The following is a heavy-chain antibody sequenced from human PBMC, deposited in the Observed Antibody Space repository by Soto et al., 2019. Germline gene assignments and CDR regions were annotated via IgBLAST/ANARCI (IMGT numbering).Heavy chain of an antibody. Sequence: GGSLRLSCAASGFTFSSYGMHWVRQAPGKGLEWVAVIWYDGSNKYYADSVKGRFTISRDNSKNTLYLQMNSLRAEDTAVYYCARAGGIAAASGYYYYMDVWGKGTTVTVSS. D-gene: IGHD6-25*01. CDR3: ARAGGIAAASGYYYYMDV. CDR1: GFTFSSYG. CDR2: IWYDGSNK. V-gene: IGHV3-33*01. J-gene: IGHJ6*03.